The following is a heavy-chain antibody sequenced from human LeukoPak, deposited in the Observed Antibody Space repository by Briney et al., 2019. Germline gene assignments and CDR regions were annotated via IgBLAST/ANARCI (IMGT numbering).Heavy chain of an antibody. CDR3: AIMHGYYDGSGYWVQ. D-gene: IGHD3-22*01. CDR1: GFTFGSYA. V-gene: IGHV3-23*01. CDR2: ISPSGDRT. J-gene: IGHJ4*02. Sequence: GGSLRLSCAASGFTFGSYAMSWVRQAPGKGLEWVSFISPSGDRTSNADSVEGRFTISRDNPRNTLYLQMNSLRDEGTAVYYCAIMHGYYDGSGYWVQWGQGTLVTVPS.